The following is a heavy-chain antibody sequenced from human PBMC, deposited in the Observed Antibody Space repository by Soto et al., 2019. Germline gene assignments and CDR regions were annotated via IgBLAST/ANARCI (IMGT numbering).Heavy chain of an antibody. V-gene: IGHV4-34*01. Sequence: SETLSLTCAVYGGSFSGYYWSWIRQPPGKGLEWIGEINHSGSTNYNPSLKSRVTISVDTSKNQFSLKLSSVTAADTAVYYCARGYCSGGSCYLYYFDYWGQGTLVTVSS. CDR2: INHSGST. J-gene: IGHJ4*02. D-gene: IGHD2-15*01. CDR1: GGSFSGYY. CDR3: ARGYCSGGSCYLYYFDY.